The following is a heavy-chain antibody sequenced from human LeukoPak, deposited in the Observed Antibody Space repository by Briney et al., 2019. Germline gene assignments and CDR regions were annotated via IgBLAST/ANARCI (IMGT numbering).Heavy chain of an antibody. D-gene: IGHD3-10*01. V-gene: IGHV1-69*06. CDR1: GGTFSSYA. J-gene: IGHJ3*02. CDR2: IIPIFGTA. CDR3: ARQTTMVRGVFDAFDI. Sequence: GSSVTVSCKASGGTFSSYAISWVRQAPGQGLEGMGGIIPIFGTANYAQKFQGRVTITADKSTSTAYMELSSLRSEDTAVYYCARQTTMVRGVFDAFDIWGQGTMVTVSS.